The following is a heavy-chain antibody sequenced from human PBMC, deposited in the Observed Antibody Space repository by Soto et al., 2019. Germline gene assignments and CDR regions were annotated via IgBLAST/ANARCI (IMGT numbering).Heavy chain of an antibody. Sequence: ASETQSPTSTVYGGSFSGYYWSWIRQPPGKGLEWIGEINHSGSTNYNPSLKSRVTISVDTSKNQFSLKLSSVTAADTAVYYCARVRYYDILTGYSQPFDYWGQGTLVTVSS. CDR3: ARVRYYDILTGYSQPFDY. D-gene: IGHD3-9*01. CDR2: INHSGST. V-gene: IGHV4-34*01. J-gene: IGHJ4*02. CDR1: GGSFSGYY.